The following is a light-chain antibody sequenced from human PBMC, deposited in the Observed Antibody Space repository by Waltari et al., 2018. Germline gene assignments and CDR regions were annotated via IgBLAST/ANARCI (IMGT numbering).Light chain of an antibody. J-gene: IGLJ2*01. CDR3: AAWDDSLSGPNVV. V-gene: IGLV1-47*01. CDR2: RNN. CDR1: SSNIGSHY. Sequence: QSVLTQPPSASGTPGQRVTIPCSGTSSNIGSHYVYWYQQLPGTTPKLLIYRNNQRPSGVPDRFSGSKSGTSASLAISGLRSEDEADYYCAAWDDSLSGPNVVFGGGTKLTVL.